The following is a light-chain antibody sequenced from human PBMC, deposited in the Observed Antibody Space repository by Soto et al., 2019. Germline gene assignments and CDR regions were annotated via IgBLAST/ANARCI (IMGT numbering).Light chain of an antibody. CDR3: QQYKSYSPYT. J-gene: IGKJ2*01. V-gene: IGKV1-5*01. CDR2: DAS. Sequence: DIQMTQSPSTLSASVGDRVTITCRASQSISSWLAWYQQKPGKAPKFLIYDASSLESGVPSRFSGSGSGTEFTLTIGSLQPDDFATYYCQQYKSYSPYTFGQGTKLEIK. CDR1: QSISSW.